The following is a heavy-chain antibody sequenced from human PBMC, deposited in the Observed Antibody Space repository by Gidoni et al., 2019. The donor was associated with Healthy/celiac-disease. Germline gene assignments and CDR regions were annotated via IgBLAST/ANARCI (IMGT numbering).Heavy chain of an antibody. Sequence: QLQLQESGPGLVKPSETLSLTCTVSGGSISSSSYYWGWIRQPPGKGLEWIGSIYYSGSTYYNPPLKSRVTISVDTSKNQFSLKLSSVTAADTAVYYCARHPNWNYASDYWGQGTLVTVSS. V-gene: IGHV4-39*01. CDR3: ARHPNWNYASDY. J-gene: IGHJ4*02. D-gene: IGHD1-7*01. CDR1: GGSISSSSYY. CDR2: IYYSGST.